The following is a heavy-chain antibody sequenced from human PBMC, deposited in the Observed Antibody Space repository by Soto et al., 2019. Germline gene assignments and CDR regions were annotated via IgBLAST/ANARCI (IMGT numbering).Heavy chain of an antibody. CDR1: GDNFATFW. CDR3: ARRLYFDTWFDP. Sequence: ESLKISCKASGDNFATFWIGWVRQVPGEGLEWMAIIYPENSNVEYSPSYKGRITISADKSLNTAYLQWNSLRASDSAMYYCARRLYFDTWFDPWGQGTLVTVSS. J-gene: IGHJ5*02. D-gene: IGHD3-9*01. V-gene: IGHV5-51*01. CDR2: IYPENSNV.